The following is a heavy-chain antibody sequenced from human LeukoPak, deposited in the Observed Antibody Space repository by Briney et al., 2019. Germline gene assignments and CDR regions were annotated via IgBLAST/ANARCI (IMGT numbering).Heavy chain of an antibody. Sequence: GGSLRLSCAASGFTFSSYGMRWVRQAPGKGLEWVAFIRYEGSNKYYADSVKGRFTISRDNYKNTVYLQMNSLRAEDTAVYYCAKDLYPLVRNCFDPWGQGTLVTVSS. CDR3: AKDLYPLVRNCFDP. D-gene: IGHD3-16*02. CDR1: GFTFSSYG. J-gene: IGHJ5*02. V-gene: IGHV3-30*02. CDR2: IRYEGSNK.